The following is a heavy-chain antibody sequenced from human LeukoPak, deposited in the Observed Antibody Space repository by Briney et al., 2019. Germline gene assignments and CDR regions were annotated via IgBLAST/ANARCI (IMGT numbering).Heavy chain of an antibody. CDR2: IRYDGIIT. CDR3: AKDRFYYGSTSYYLDY. Sequence: GGSLRLSCATSGFTFDSYGMHWVRLPPGKGLEGVAFIRYDGIITYYADSVQGRFTISRDSSMNTMYLHMGSLRAEDTALYYCAKDRFYYGSTSYYLDYWGQGTLVTVSS. CDR1: GFTFDSYG. D-gene: IGHD3-10*01. V-gene: IGHV3-30*02. J-gene: IGHJ4*02.